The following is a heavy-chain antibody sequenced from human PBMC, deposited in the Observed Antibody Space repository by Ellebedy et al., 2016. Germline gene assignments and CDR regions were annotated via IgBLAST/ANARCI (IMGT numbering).Heavy chain of an antibody. V-gene: IGHV4-30-4*01. J-gene: IGHJ4*02. CDR3: ARGSNSEDIVVVPAPKLNDY. CDR1: GGSISSGDYY. CDR2: IYYSGST. Sequence: SETLSLTCTVSGGSISSGDYYWSWIRQPPGKGLEWIGYIYYSGSTYYNPSLKSRVTISVDTSKNQFSLKLSSVTAADTAVYYCARGSNSEDIVVVPAPKLNDYWGQGTLVTVSS. D-gene: IGHD2-2*01.